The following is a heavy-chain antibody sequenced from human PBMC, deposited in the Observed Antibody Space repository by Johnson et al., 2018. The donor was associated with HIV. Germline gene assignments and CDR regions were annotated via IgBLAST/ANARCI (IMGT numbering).Heavy chain of an antibody. CDR2: IWYHGTNQ. CDR3: ARVSVPDAFDI. Sequence: HVQLVEEGGGVVQPGTSLRLSCAASGFTFRDYPMHWVRQTPGKGLEWVAIIWYHGTNQYYANSVKGRFTISRDDSKDTLYLQMNSLRADDTTVYYCARVSVPDAFDIWGQGTMVTVSS. V-gene: IGHV3-33*08. D-gene: IGHD6-19*01. CDR1: GFTFRDYP. J-gene: IGHJ3*02.